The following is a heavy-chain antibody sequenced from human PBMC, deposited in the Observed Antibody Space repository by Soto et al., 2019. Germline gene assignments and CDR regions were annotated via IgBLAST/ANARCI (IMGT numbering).Heavy chain of an antibody. CDR1: GFPFRNAW. D-gene: IGHD1-7*01. CDR3: TTGVGWNSAFYD. Sequence: GVSLRLSCAASGFPFRNAWMSWVRQAPGKGLEWVGRIKSKTDGGTTDYAAPVKGRFTISRDDSKNTLYLQMNSLKTEDTAVYYWTTGVGWNSAFYDWGQGTPVTVSS. V-gene: IGHV3-15*01. CDR2: IKSKTDGGTT. J-gene: IGHJ4*01.